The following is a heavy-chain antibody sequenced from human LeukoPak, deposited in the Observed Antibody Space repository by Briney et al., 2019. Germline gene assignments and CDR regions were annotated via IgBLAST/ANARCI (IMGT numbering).Heavy chain of an antibody. CDR2: IYYSGST. J-gene: IGHJ6*02. V-gene: IGHV4-59*01. CDR3: ARGRYDFWSGYYTAYYGMDV. D-gene: IGHD3-3*01. CDR1: GGSITSYY. Sequence: SETLSLTCAVAGGSITSYYGSWIRQPPGKGLEWSGYIYYSGSTNYNPSLQSRVTISVDTSKHQFSLKLSSVTAADTAVYYCARGRYDFWSGYYTAYYGMDVWGQGTTVTVSS.